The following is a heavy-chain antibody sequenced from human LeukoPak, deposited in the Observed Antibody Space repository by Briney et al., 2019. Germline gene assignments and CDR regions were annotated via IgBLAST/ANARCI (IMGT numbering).Heavy chain of an antibody. V-gene: IGHV3-15*01. J-gene: IGHJ4*02. CDR1: GFTFSNAW. Sequence: GGSLRLSCAASGFTFSNAWMSWVRQAPGKGLEWVGRIKSKTDGETRDYAAPVKGRFTISRDDSKNTLYLQVNSLKSEDTAVYYCTTGLEWFGELGYWGQGTLVTVSS. CDR3: TTGLEWFGELGY. D-gene: IGHD3-10*01. CDR2: IKSKTDGETR.